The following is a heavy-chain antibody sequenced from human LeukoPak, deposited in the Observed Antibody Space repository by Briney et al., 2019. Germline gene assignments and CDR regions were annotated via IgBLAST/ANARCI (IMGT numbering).Heavy chain of an antibody. J-gene: IGHJ4*02. CDR3: AKGSPVVVVAATRGPWPH. CDR1: GFTFSSYA. CDR2: ISGSGGST. D-gene: IGHD2-15*01. Sequence: TGGSLRLSCAASGFTFSSYAMSWVRQAPGKGLEWVSAISGSGGSTYYADSVKGRFTISRDNSKNTLYLQMNSLRAEDTAVYYCAKGSPVVVVAATRGPWPHWGQGTLVTVSS. V-gene: IGHV3-23*01.